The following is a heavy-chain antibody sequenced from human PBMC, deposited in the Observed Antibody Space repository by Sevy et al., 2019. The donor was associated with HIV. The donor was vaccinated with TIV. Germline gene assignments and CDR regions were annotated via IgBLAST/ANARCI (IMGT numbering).Heavy chain of an antibody. CDR3: AREYPGKWDDYYDSSGYPENAFDI. D-gene: IGHD3-22*01. J-gene: IGHJ3*02. CDR1: GGSISSYY. Sequence: SETLSLTCTVSGGSISSYYWSWIRQPAGKGLEWIGRIYTSGSTNYNPSLKSRVTMSVDTSKNQFSLKLSSVTAADTAVYYCAREYPGKWDDYYDSSGYPENAFDIWGQGTMVTVSS. V-gene: IGHV4-4*07. CDR2: IYTSGST.